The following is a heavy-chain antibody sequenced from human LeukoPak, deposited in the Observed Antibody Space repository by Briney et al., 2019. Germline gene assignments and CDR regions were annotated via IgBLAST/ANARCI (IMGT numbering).Heavy chain of an antibody. D-gene: IGHD2-2*02. J-gene: IGHJ6*02. Sequence: SETLSLTCTVSGDSISSYYWSWIRQPPGKGLEWIGYIYYSGSTNYNPSLKSRVTISVDTSKNQFSLKLSSVTAADTAVYYCARFPVVPAAITYYYYGMDVWGQGTTVTVSS. CDR3: ARFPVVPAAITYYYYGMDV. CDR1: GDSISSYY. CDR2: IYYSGST. V-gene: IGHV4-59*01.